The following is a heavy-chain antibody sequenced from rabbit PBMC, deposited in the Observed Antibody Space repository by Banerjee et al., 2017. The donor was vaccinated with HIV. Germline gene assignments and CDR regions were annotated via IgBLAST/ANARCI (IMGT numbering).Heavy chain of an antibody. D-gene: IGHD4-1*01. J-gene: IGHJ4*01. CDR3: ARDLAGVTGWNFGL. V-gene: IGHV1S7*01. Sequence: YADWVNGRVTFSSHNAQNTVYLQLDSLTAADTATYFCARDLAGVTGWNFGLWGPGTLVTVS.